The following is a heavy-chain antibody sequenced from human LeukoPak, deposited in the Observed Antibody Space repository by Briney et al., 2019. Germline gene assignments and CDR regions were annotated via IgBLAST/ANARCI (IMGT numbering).Heavy chain of an antibody. Sequence: VASVKVSCKVSGYTLTELSMHWVRQAPGKGLEWMGGFDPEDGETIYAQKFQGRVTMTEDTSTDTAYMELSSLRSEDTVVYYCATFETSGGYCSGGSCYIYWGQGTLVTVSS. V-gene: IGHV1-24*01. CDR2: FDPEDGET. CDR3: ATFETSGGYCSGGSCYIY. D-gene: IGHD2-15*01. CDR1: GYTLTELS. J-gene: IGHJ4*02.